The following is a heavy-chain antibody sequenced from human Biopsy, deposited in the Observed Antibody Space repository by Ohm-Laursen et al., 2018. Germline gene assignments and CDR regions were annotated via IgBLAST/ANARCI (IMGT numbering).Heavy chain of an antibody. J-gene: IGHJ5*02. D-gene: IGHD3-22*01. CDR3: TRGGYYYDSLAYYYWFDP. CDR1: GYTFTGHH. CDR2: INAKTGDT. V-gene: IGHV1-2*02. Sequence: ASVKVSCKASGYTFTGHHVHWVRQAPGQGLEWMGWINAKTGDTNYAQKFQGRVTMTRDTSISTAYVDLSSLKSDDTAVYYCTRGGYYYDSLAYYYWFDPWGQGTLVTVSS.